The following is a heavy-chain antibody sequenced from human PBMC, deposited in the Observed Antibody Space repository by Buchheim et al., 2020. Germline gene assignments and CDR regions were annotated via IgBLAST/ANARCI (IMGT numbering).Heavy chain of an antibody. V-gene: IGHV3-30*18. J-gene: IGHJ4*02. Sequence: QVQLVESGGGVVQPGRSLRLSCAASGFTFSSYGMHWVRQAPGKGLEWVAVISYDGSTKYYADSVKGRFTISRDNSKNTLYLQMNSLRAEDTAVYYCAKDPNGPLSSSWFHWGQGTL. CDR2: ISYDGSTK. D-gene: IGHD6-13*01. CDR3: AKDPNGPLSSSWFH. CDR1: GFTFSSYG.